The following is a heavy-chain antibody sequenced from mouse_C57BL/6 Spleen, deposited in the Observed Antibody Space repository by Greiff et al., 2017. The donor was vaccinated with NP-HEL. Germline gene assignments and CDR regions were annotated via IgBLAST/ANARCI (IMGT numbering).Heavy chain of an antibody. CDR1: GFNIKDYY. CDR2: IDPEDGET. D-gene: IGHD2-9*01. V-gene: IGHV14-2*01. J-gene: IGHJ3*01. Sequence: VQLKESGAELVKPGASVKLSCTASGFNIKDYYMHWVKQSTEQGLEWIGRIDPEDGETKYAPKFQGKATITADTSSNTAYLQLSSLTSEDTAVYYCAQPYYGYDAWFAYWGQGTLVTVSA. CDR3: AQPYYGYDAWFAY.